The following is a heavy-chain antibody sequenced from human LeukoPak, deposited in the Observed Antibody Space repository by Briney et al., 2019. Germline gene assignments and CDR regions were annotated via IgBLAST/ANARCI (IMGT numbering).Heavy chain of an antibody. CDR2: IIPIFGTA. CDR1: GGTFIIYA. J-gene: IGHJ4*02. D-gene: IGHD6-19*01. Sequence: SVKVLFKCSGGTFIIYAIGWVRQAPGHGREWMGGIIPIFGTAKYAQKFQGRVTITTDESTSRAYLELRRLRSEDTAVYYCARDRAVAGSYYFDYWGQGTLVTVSS. CDR3: ARDRAVAGSYYFDY. V-gene: IGHV1-69*05.